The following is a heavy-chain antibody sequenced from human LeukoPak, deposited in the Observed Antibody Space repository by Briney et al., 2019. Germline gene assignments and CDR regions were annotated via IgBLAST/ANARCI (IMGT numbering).Heavy chain of an antibody. D-gene: IGHD1-1*01. J-gene: IGHJ6*02. CDR2: ISSSSSYI. CDR3: ARDHQAGTVLDYYYGMDV. Sequence: GGSLRLSCAASGFTFSSYSMNWARQAPGKGLEWVSSISSSSSYIYYADSVKGRFTISRDNAKNSLYLQMNSPRAEDTAVYYCARDHQAGTVLDYYYGMDVWGQGTTVTVSS. V-gene: IGHV3-21*01. CDR1: GFTFSSYS.